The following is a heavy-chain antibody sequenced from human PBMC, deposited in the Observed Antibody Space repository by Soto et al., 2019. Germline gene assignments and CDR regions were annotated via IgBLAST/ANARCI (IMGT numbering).Heavy chain of an antibody. V-gene: IGHV3-9*01. J-gene: IGHJ4*02. CDR3: AKDSSGWFDY. CDR1: GFTFDDYA. Sequence: EVQLVESGGGLVQPGRSLRLSCAASGFTFDDYAMHWVRQAPGKCLEWVSGISWNSGSIGYADSVKGRFTISRDNAKNSLYLQMNSLRAEDTALYYCAKDSSGWFDYWGQGTLVTVSS. CDR2: ISWNSGSI. D-gene: IGHD6-19*01.